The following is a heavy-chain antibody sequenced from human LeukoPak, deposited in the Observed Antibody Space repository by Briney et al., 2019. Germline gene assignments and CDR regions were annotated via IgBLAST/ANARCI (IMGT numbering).Heavy chain of an antibody. D-gene: IGHD3-16*02. CDR2: MNPNSGNT. CDR3: ARSYYDYIWGSYRLVNYYYCMDV. CDR1: GYTFTSYD. Sequence: ASVKVSCKASGYTFTSYDINWVRQATGQGLEWMGWMNPNSGNTGYAQKFQGRVTMTRNTSISTAYMELSSLRSEDTAVYYCARSYYDYIWGSYRLVNYYYCMDVWGKGTTVTVSS. J-gene: IGHJ6*03. V-gene: IGHV1-8*01.